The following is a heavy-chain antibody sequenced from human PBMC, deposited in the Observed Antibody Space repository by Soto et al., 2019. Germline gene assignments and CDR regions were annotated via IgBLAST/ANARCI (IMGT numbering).Heavy chain of an antibody. V-gene: IGHV4-39*01. D-gene: IGHD1-1*01. CDR2: ISYSGTT. CDR3: ARQVEVTSFDY. Sequence: QLHLQESGPGLLKPSETLSLTCTVSGGSISSSAYYWGWIRQPPGKRLEWIPRISYSGTTSYTPSFKSRVTISVDTSKNQSSLKLRSMSAAVTAGYYCARQVEVTSFDYWGQGTLVTVSP. CDR1: GGSISSSAYY. J-gene: IGHJ4*02.